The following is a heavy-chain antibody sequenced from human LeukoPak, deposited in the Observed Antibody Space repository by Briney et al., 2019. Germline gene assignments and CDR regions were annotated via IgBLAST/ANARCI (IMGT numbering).Heavy chain of an antibody. Sequence: GGSLRLSCAASGFSVSGNYLTWVRQAPGRGLEWVSFINIHDDAFYADSVKGRFTVSRDNSKNTLYLQMNSLRAEDTAVYYCARDHREGAARTQRLDYWGQGTLVTVSS. CDR2: INIHDDA. J-gene: IGHJ4*02. V-gene: IGHV3-53*01. D-gene: IGHD6-6*01. CDR3: ARDHREGAARTQRLDY. CDR1: GFSVSGNY.